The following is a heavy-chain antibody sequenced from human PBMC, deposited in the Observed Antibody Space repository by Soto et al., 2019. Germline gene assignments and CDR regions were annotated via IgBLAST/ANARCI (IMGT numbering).Heavy chain of an antibody. D-gene: IGHD2-2*02. CDR3: AKGSCSSTSCYIYYYYYGMDV. V-gene: IGHV3-30*18. J-gene: IGHJ6*02. Sequence: GGSLRLSCAASGFTFSSYGMHWVRQAPGKGLEWVAVISYDGSNKYYADSVKGRFTISRDNSKNTLYLQMNSLRAEDTAVYYCAKGSCSSTSCYIYYYYYGMDVWGQGTTVTVSS. CDR1: GFTFSSYG. CDR2: ISYDGSNK.